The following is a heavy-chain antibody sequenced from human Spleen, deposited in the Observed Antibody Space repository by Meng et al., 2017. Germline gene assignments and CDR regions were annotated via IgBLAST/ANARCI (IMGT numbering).Heavy chain of an antibody. CDR1: GGTISSFS. Sequence: SVKVSCKASGGTISSFSITWVRQAPGQGLEWMGGISPIFGKSKNAQKFQGRVTMTRDTSTSTVYMELSSLRSEDTAVYYCARDLGGVLWFGDTMGHFDYWGQGTLVTVSS. CDR3: ARDLGGVLWFGDTMGHFDY. V-gene: IGHV1-69*05. CDR2: ISPIFGKS. J-gene: IGHJ4*02. D-gene: IGHD3-10*01.